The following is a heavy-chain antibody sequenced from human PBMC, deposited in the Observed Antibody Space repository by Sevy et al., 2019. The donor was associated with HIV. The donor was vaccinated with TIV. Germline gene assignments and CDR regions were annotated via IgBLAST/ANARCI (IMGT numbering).Heavy chain of an antibody. D-gene: IGHD2-2*01. CDR2: ISGNGGST. CDR1: GFTFSSYA. CDR3: AKDLLIVVGEGMDV. V-gene: IGHV3-23*01. J-gene: IGHJ6*02. Sequence: QLGGSLRLSCAGSGFTFSSYAMNWVRQAPGKGLEWVSAISGNGGSTFYADSVKGRFSISRDNSKNTLYLQMNSLRAEDTAIYYCAKDLLIVVGEGMDVWGQGTTVTVSS.